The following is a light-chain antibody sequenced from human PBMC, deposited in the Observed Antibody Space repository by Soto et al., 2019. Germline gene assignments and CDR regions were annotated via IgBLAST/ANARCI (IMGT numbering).Light chain of an antibody. CDR3: TSWTTSTTMI. CDR2: DVN. V-gene: IGLV2-14*03. Sequence: QSALTQPASVSGSPGQSITISCTGTRSDIGAYNFVSWYQQHPGEVPKLKLYDVNVRPSGVSNRFSGSKSGNTASLTISGLQAEDEADYYCTSWTTSTTMIFGGGTKLTVL. J-gene: IGLJ2*01. CDR1: RSDIGAYNF.